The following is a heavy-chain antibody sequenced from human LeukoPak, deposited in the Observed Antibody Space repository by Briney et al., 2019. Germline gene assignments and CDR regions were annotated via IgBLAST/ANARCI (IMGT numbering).Heavy chain of an antibody. V-gene: IGHV4-59*01. CDR1: GGSISSYY. D-gene: IGHD2/OR15-2a*01. CDR3: ARVPVYDYYGMDV. J-gene: IGHJ6*02. CDR2: IYYSGST. Sequence: SSETLSLTCTVSGGSISSYYWSWIRQPPGKGLEWIGYIYYSGSTNYNPSLKSRVTISVDTSKNQFSLKLSSVTAADTAVYYCARVPVYDYYGMDVWGQGTTVTVS.